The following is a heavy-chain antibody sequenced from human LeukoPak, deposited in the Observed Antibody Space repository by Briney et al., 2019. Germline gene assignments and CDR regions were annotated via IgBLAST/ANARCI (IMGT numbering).Heavy chain of an antibody. Sequence: SETLSLTCTVSGGSISSSNYYWGWIRQPPGKGLEWIASIHYSETTYYNPSLKSRVTISVDTSKNQFSLKLSSVTAADTAVYYCARVVYFRVRYFDWSSPHFDYWGQGTLVTVSS. J-gene: IGHJ4*02. CDR1: GGSISSSNYY. CDR3: ARVVYFRVRYFDWSSPHFDY. V-gene: IGHV4-39*07. CDR2: IHYSETT. D-gene: IGHD3-9*01.